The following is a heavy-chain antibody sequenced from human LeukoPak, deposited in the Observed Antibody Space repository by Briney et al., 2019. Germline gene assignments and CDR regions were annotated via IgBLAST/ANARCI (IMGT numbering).Heavy chain of an antibody. Sequence: GGSLRLSCAASGFTFSDYYMTWIRQAPGKGLVWVSRINSDGSSTSYADSVKGRFTISRDNAKNTMYLQMNSLRAEDTAVYYCARPGGADYYRGLYYFGYWGQGTLVTVSS. J-gene: IGHJ4*02. CDR2: INSDGSST. D-gene: IGHD3-10*01. CDR1: GFTFSDYY. V-gene: IGHV3-74*01. CDR3: ARPGGADYYRGLYYFGY.